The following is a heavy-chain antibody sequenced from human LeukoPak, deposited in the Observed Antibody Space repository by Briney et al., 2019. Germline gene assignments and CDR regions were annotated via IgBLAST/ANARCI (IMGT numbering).Heavy chain of an antibody. Sequence: SETLSLTCTVSGGSISTNYWSWIRQPLGKGLEWIGYTSYSGNTNYNPSLQSRVTISGGTSKTQFSLKLSSVTAADTAVYYCARHGSSGWDWGQGTLVTVSS. CDR3: ARHGSSGWD. CDR2: TSYSGNT. D-gene: IGHD6-19*01. V-gene: IGHV4-59*08. J-gene: IGHJ4*02. CDR1: GGSISTNY.